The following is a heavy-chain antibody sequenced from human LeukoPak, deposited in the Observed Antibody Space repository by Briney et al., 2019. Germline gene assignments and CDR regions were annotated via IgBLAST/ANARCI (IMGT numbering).Heavy chain of an antibody. V-gene: IGHV3-30-3*01. Sequence: GGSLRLSCAASGFTFSSYAMQWVRQAPGKGLEWVAVISYDGSNKYYADSVKGRFTISRDNSKNTLYLQMNSLRAEDTAVYYCARLEYSSRRGFDYWGQGTLVTVSS. J-gene: IGHJ4*02. CDR2: ISYDGSNK. CDR1: GFTFSSYA. CDR3: ARLEYSSRRGFDY. D-gene: IGHD6-6*01.